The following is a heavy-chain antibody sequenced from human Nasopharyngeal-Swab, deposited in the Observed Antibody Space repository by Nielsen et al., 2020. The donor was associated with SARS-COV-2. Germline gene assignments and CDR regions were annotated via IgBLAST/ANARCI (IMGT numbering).Heavy chain of an antibody. Sequence: SVTVSCKASGYTFTSYDINWVRQAPGQGLEWMGWMNPNSGNTGYAQKFQGRVTMTRNTSISTAYMELSSLRSEDTAVYYCARGGVPGYYYYYYYMDVWGKGTTVTVSS. D-gene: IGHD3-10*01. J-gene: IGHJ6*03. CDR2: MNPNSGNT. V-gene: IGHV1-8*01. CDR1: GYTFTSYD. CDR3: ARGGVPGYYYYYYYMDV.